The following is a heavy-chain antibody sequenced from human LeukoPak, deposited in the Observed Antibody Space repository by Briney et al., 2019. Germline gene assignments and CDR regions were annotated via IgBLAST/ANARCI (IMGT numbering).Heavy chain of an antibody. CDR3: ARVIRSGTSYDAFDI. CDR2: ISSSSSYI. D-gene: IGHD2-15*01. Sequence: GPLRLSCAASGFTFSSYSMNWVRQAPGKGLEWVSSISSSSSYIYYADSVKGRFTISRDNAKNSLYLQMNSLRAEDTAVYYCARVIRSGTSYDAFDIWGQGTMVTVSS. CDR1: GFTFSSYS. V-gene: IGHV3-21*01. J-gene: IGHJ3*02.